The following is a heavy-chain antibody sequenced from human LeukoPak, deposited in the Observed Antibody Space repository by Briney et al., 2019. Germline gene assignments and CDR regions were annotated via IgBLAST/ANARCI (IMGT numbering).Heavy chain of an antibody. CDR1: GYTFTGYY. CDR2: INPNSGGT. Sequence: GSVKVSCKASGYTFTGYYMHWVRQAPGQGLEWMGWINPNSGGTNYAQKFQGRVTMTRDTSISTAYMELSRLRSDDTAVYYCAREYGYCSSTSCSYDAFDIWGQGTMVTVSS. J-gene: IGHJ3*02. V-gene: IGHV1-2*02. D-gene: IGHD2-2*03. CDR3: AREYGYCSSTSCSYDAFDI.